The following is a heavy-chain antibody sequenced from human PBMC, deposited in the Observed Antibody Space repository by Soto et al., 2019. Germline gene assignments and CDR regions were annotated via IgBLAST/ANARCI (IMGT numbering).Heavy chain of an antibody. J-gene: IGHJ3*02. Sequence: VQLVETGGGLIQPGGSLRLSCAASGFSVSGDYMNWVRQGPGKGLEWVSVIYRGGTTYYADSVRGRFTISRDDSENTLFLQMNSLRAEDTAVYYCARATEWKALDIWGQGTMVTVSS. V-gene: IGHV3-53*02. CDR3: ARATEWKALDI. CDR1: GFSVSGDY. CDR2: IYRGGTT. D-gene: IGHD3-3*01.